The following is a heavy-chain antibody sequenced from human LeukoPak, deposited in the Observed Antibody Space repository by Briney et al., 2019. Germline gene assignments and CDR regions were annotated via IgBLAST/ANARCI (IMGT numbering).Heavy chain of an antibody. CDR3: ARDTSAERRQQPAN. J-gene: IGHJ4*02. V-gene: IGHV3-7*04. CDR2: IKEDGSEK. Sequence: GGSLRLSCAASGFTFSRYWMSWVRQAPGKGLEYMANIKEDGSEKYYVDSVKGRFTISRDNARNSLFLHMNSLRVDDTAVYYCARDTSAERRQQPANWGQGTLVTVSS. CDR1: GFTFSRYW. D-gene: IGHD1-26*01.